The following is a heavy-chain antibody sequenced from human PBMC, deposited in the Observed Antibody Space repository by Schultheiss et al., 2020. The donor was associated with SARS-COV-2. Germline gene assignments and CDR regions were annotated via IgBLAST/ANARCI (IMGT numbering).Heavy chain of an antibody. Sequence: GGSLRLSCAASGFTVSSNYMSWVRQAPGKGLEWVAVISYDGSNKYYADSVKGRFTISRDNSKNTLYLQMNSLRAEDTAVYYCARDRGDYAGNTGGAFDIWGQGTMVTVSS. D-gene: IGHD4-23*01. J-gene: IGHJ3*02. V-gene: IGHV3-30*01. CDR2: ISYDGSNK. CDR1: GFTVSSNY. CDR3: ARDRGDYAGNTGGAFDI.